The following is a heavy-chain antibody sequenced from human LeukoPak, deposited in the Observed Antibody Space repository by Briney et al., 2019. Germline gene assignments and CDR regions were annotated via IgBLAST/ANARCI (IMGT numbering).Heavy chain of an antibody. D-gene: IGHD3-10*02. CDR2: ISSSGSTI. Sequence: LSLTCAVYGGSFSGYYWSWIRQAPGKGLEWVSYISSSGSTIYYADSVKGRFTISRDNAKNSLYLQMNSLRAEDTAVYYCAELGVTMIGGVWGKGTTVTISS. V-gene: IGHV3-11*04. CDR3: AELGVTMIGGV. J-gene: IGHJ6*04. CDR1: GGSFSGYY.